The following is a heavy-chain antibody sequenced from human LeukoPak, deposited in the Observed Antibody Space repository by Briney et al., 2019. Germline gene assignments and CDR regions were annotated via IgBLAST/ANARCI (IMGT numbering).Heavy chain of an antibody. V-gene: IGHV3-23*01. CDR3: ATPLYDYVWGSYRY. J-gene: IGHJ4*02. CDR2: ISGSGGST. CDR1: GFTFSSYA. Sequence: GGSLRLSCAASGFTFSSYAMSWVRQAPGKGLEWVSAISGSGGSTYYADSVKSRFTISRDNSKNTLYLQMNSLRAEDTAVYYCATPLYDYVWGSYRYWGQGTLVTVSS. D-gene: IGHD3-16*02.